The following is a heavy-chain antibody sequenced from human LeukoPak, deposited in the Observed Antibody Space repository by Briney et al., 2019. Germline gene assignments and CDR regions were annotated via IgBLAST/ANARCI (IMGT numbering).Heavy chain of an antibody. CDR3: ARDNRGSGAFDYTYYFDN. CDR1: GGSISSGSYY. D-gene: IGHD5-12*01. Sequence: PSETLSLTCTVSGGSISSGSYYWSWIRQPAGKGLEWIGRIYTSGSTNYNPSLKGRVTISVDTSKNQLSLKLSSVTAADTAVYYCARDNRGSGAFDYTYYFDNWGQGTLVTVSS. J-gene: IGHJ4*02. CDR2: IYTSGST. V-gene: IGHV4-61*02.